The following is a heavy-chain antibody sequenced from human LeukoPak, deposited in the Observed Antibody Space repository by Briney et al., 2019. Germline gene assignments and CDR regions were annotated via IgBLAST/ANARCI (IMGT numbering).Heavy chain of an antibody. V-gene: IGHV4-38-2*02. Sequence: SVTLSFNCTVSDYSISSGYYWGWIRQPPGEGLEWIGSIYHNGVTDYNATVRGRLSISVDTSKNQFSLRLSSVNAADTAVYSCARSPPLGRYGYGPWELPVSYFDYWGQGTLVTVSS. CDR3: ARSPPLGRYGYGPWELPVSYFDY. J-gene: IGHJ4*02. D-gene: IGHD1-26*01. CDR2: IYHNGVT. CDR1: DYSISSGYY.